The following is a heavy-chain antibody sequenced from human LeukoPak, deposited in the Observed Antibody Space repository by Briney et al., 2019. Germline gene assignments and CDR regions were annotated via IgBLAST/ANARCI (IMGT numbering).Heavy chain of an antibody. V-gene: IGHV3-30*18. D-gene: IGHD6-13*01. CDR1: GFTFSSYG. CDR3: AKAVAAAGSVLDY. J-gene: IGHJ4*02. Sequence: PGGSLRLSCAASGFTFSSYGMHWVRQAPGKGLEWVAVISYDGSNKYYADSVKGRFTISRDNSKNTLYLQMNSLRAKDTAVYYCAKAVAAAGSVLDYWGQGTLVTVSS. CDR2: ISYDGSNK.